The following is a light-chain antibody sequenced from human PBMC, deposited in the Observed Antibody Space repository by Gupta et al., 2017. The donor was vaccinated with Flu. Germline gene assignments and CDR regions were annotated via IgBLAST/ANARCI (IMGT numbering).Light chain of an antibody. CDR2: DVN. CDR1: SSDVGRYNL. CDR3: CYSEAFRDSLL. Sequence: SALSQPASVSGSPGPPITISCTGTSSDVGRYNLVSWYQQYPAKDPNDLILDVNRLPSGVSNRGLCYTTGNNASPLTDGLQSDEEADDYCCYSEAFRDSLLFGGGTKLTVL. J-gene: IGLJ2*01. V-gene: IGLV2-23*02.